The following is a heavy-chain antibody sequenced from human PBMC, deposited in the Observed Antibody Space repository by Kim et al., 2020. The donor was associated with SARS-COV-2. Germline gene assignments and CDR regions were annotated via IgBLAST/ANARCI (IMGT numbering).Heavy chain of an antibody. Sequence: GGSLRLSCAASGFTFSSYGMHWVRQAPGKGLEWVAVISYDGSNKYYADSVKGRFTISRDNSKNTLYLQMNSLRAEDTAVYYCAKDPLHSSGYGSTTRDWWGYFDYWGQGTLVTVSS. CDR2: ISYDGSNK. CDR1: GFTFSSYG. J-gene: IGHJ4*02. D-gene: IGHD3-22*01. V-gene: IGHV3-30*18. CDR3: AKDPLHSSGYGSTTRDWWGYFDY.